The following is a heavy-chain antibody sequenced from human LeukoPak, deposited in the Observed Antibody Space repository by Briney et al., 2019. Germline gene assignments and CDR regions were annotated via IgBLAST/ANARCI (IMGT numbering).Heavy chain of an antibody. CDR2: INHSGST. Sequence: PSETLSLTCAVYGGSFSGYYWSWIRQPPGKGLEWIGEINHSGSTIYNPSLKSRVTISVDTSKNQFSLKLSSVTAADTAVYYCARGYCSGGSCVTLDYWGQGTLVTVSS. CDR1: GGSFSGYY. D-gene: IGHD2-15*01. V-gene: IGHV4-34*01. J-gene: IGHJ4*02. CDR3: ARGYCSGGSCVTLDY.